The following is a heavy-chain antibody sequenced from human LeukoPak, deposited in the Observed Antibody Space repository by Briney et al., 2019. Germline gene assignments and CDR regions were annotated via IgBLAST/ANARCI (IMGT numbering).Heavy chain of an antibody. CDR1: GGSISSYY. D-gene: IGHD5-18*01. V-gene: IGHV4-59*01. J-gene: IGHJ3*02. CDR2: IYYSGGT. CDR3: ASGYSYGYGMNAFDI. Sequence: PSETLSFTCTASGGSISSYYWSWIRQPPGKGLEWVGYIYYSGGTNYNPSLKSRVTISVDTSNNPSSLKLSSVTAADTAVYYCASGYSYGYGMNAFDIWGQGTMVTVSS.